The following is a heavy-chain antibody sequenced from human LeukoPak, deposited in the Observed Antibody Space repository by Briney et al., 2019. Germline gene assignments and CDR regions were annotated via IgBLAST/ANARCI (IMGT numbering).Heavy chain of an antibody. CDR1: GYTFTSYG. V-gene: IGHV1-18*01. J-gene: IGHJ3*02. D-gene: IGHD3-22*01. Sequence: ASVKVSCKASGYTFTSYGITWVRQAPGQGLEWMGWISAFNANTNYAQKLQGRVTMTTDTSTSTAYMELRSLRSDDTAMYYCARHIVVVSNDAFGIWGQGTMVTVSS. CDR2: ISAFNANT. CDR3: ARHIVVVSNDAFGI.